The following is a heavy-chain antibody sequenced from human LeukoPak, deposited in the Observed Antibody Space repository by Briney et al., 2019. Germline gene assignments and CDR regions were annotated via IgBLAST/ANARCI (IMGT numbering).Heavy chain of an antibody. V-gene: IGHV3-43*02. J-gene: IGHJ1*01. Sequence: GGSLRLSCAASGFTFDDYAMHWARQAPGKGLEWVSHIIWCGGSTYYADSVKGRFTISRDNSKNSLYLQMNSLRTEDTALYYCAKELEYSQHWGEGTLVTVSS. CDR2: IIWCGGST. CDR3: AKELEYSQH. CDR1: GFTFDDYA.